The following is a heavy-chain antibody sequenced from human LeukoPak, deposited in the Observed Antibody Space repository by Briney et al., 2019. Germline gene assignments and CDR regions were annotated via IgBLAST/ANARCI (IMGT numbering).Heavy chain of an antibody. CDR2: INPNSGGT. Sequence: ASVKVSCKASGYTFTGYYMHGVRQAPGQGIEWMVWINPNSGGTNYAQKFQGRVTMTRDTSISTAYMELSRLRSDDTAVYYCARGIDYYDSSGYLYYFDYWGQGTLVTVSS. CDR3: ARGIDYYDSSGYLYYFDY. J-gene: IGHJ4*02. V-gene: IGHV1-2*02. D-gene: IGHD3-22*01. CDR1: GYTFTGYY.